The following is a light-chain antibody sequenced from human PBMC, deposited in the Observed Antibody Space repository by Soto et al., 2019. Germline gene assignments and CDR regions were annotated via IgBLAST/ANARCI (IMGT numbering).Light chain of an antibody. CDR1: QSVSSSY. J-gene: IGKJ4*01. Sequence: EIVLTQSPGTLSLSPGARVTLSCRASQSVSSSYLVWHQQKPGQAPRLLIYDASNRATGIPARFSGSGSGTDFTLTISSLEPEDFAVYYCQQRSNWFLTFGGGTKVDI. V-gene: IGKV3D-20*02. CDR3: QQRSNWFLT. CDR2: DAS.